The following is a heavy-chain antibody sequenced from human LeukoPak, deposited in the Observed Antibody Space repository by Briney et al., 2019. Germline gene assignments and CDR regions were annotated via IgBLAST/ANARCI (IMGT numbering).Heavy chain of an antibody. CDR1: GFTFSSYS. J-gene: IGHJ4*02. CDR3: ARDSTYYYDSSGYYP. CDR2: ISSSSSYI. Sequence: GGSLRLSCAASGFTFSSYSMNWVRQAPGKGLEWVSSISSSSSYIYYADSVKGRFTISRGNAKNSLYLQMNSLRAEDTAVYYCARDSTYYYDSSGYYPRGQGTLVTVSS. V-gene: IGHV3-21*01. D-gene: IGHD3-22*01.